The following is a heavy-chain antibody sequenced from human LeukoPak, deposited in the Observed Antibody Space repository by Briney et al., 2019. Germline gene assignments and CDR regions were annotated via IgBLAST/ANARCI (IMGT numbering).Heavy chain of an antibody. Sequence: GGSLRLSCAAAGFTFNSYTMNCVRQAPGRGLECFSYISMTGKTISDADSVKGRFTSSSDNAKNSLYLQMNSLRSEDTGLYFCARDLGSGDHGLLVWGQGTLLTVSS. CDR2: ISMTGKTI. D-gene: IGHD2-21*02. V-gene: IGHV3-48*01. CDR3: ARDLGSGDHGLLV. CDR1: GFTFNSYT. J-gene: IGHJ4*02.